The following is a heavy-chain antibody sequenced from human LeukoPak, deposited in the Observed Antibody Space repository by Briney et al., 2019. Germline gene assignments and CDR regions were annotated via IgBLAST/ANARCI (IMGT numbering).Heavy chain of an antibody. Sequence: GSSVKVSCKASGGTFSSYTISWVRQAPGQGLEWMGRIIPILGIANYAQKFQGRVTITADKSTSTAYMELSSLGSEDTAVYYCATKYSSGWNDAFDIWGQGTMVTVSS. CDR1: GGTFSSYT. CDR2: IIPILGIA. CDR3: ATKYSSGWNDAFDI. D-gene: IGHD6-19*01. V-gene: IGHV1-69*02. J-gene: IGHJ3*02.